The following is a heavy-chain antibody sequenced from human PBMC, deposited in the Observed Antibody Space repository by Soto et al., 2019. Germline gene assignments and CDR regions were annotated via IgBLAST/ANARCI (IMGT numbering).Heavy chain of an antibody. CDR1: GGSTSSYY. J-gene: IGHJ4*02. CDR2: IYHSGTT. V-gene: IGHV4-59*01. Sequence: SETLSLTCTVSGGSTSSYYWNWIRQPPGKGLEWIGYIYHSGTTNYNPSLKSRVAISVDTSKNQFSLKLSSVTAADTAVYYCARMVAAGGNTFDFWGQGTLVTVSS. CDR3: ARMVAAGGNTFDF. D-gene: IGHD6-13*01.